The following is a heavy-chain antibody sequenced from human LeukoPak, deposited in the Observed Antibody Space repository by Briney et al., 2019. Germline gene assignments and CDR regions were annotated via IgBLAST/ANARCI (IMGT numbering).Heavy chain of an antibody. CDR3: ARGRLQFHNWFDP. J-gene: IGHJ5*02. CDR1: GGSISSSSYY. D-gene: IGHD6-25*01. Sequence: SETLSLTCTVSGGSISSSSYYWSWIRQPPGKGLEWIGEINHSGSTNYNPSLKSRVTISVDTSKNQFSLKLSSVTAADTAVYYCARGRLQFHNWFDPWGQGTLVTVSS. CDR2: INHSGST. V-gene: IGHV4-39*07.